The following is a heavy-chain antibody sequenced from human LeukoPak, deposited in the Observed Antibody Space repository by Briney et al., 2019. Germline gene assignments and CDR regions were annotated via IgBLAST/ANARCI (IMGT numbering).Heavy chain of an antibody. V-gene: IGHV1-18*01. J-gene: IGHJ4*02. CDR3: ARDRGTAMVTPGFDY. D-gene: IGHD5-18*01. CDR1: GYTFTSYG. Sequence: GASVKVSCKASGYTFTSYGISWVRQAPGQGLEWMGWISAYNGNTNYAQKLQGRVTITADKSTSTAYMELSSLRSEDTAVYYCARDRGTAMVTPGFDYWGQGTLVTVSS. CDR2: ISAYNGNT.